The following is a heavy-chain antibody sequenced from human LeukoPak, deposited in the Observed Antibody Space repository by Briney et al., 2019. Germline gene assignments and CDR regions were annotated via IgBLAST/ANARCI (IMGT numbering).Heavy chain of an antibody. CDR2: IWYDGSNK. Sequence: PGGSLRLSCAASGFTFSSYGMHWLRQAPGKGLEWVAVIWYDGSNKYYADSVKGRFTISRDNSKNTLYLQMNSLRAEDTAVYYCAKDLGSGWYGYFDYWGQGTLVTVSS. D-gene: IGHD6-19*01. J-gene: IGHJ4*02. V-gene: IGHV3-33*06. CDR3: AKDLGSGWYGYFDY. CDR1: GFTFSSYG.